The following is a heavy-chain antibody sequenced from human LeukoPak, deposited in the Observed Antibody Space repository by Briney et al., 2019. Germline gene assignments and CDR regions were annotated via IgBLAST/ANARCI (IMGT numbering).Heavy chain of an antibody. Sequence: GASLRLSCAASGFTLSSYAVHWVRQAPGKGLEWVAVISYNGSNKYYADSVKGRFTVSRDNSKNTLYLQMNSLRAEDTAVYYCAREPNYYGPGLDFFDYGGQGTLVAVPS. CDR2: ISYNGSNK. CDR1: GFTLSSYA. J-gene: IGHJ4*02. CDR3: AREPNYYGPGLDFFDY. D-gene: IGHD3-10*01. V-gene: IGHV3-30*04.